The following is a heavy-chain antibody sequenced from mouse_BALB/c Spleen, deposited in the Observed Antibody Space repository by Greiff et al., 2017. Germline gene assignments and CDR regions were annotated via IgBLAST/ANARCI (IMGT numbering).Heavy chain of an antibody. J-gene: IGHJ3*01. Sequence: EVKLMESGPGLVKPSQSLSLTCTVTGYSITSDYAWNWIRQFPGNKLEWMGYISYSGSTSYNPSLKSRISITRDTSKNQFFLQLNSVTTEDTATYYCASQGDYDEFAYWGQGTLVTVSA. CDR1: GYSITSDYA. CDR3: ASQGDYDEFAY. CDR2: ISYSGST. V-gene: IGHV3-2*02. D-gene: IGHD2-4*01.